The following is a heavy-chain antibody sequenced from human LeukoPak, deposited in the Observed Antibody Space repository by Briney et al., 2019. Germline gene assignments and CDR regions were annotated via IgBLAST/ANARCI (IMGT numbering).Heavy chain of an antibody. CDR2: IFYTGST. J-gene: IGHJ2*01. D-gene: IGHD3-22*01. Sequence: SETLSLTCTVSGGSISRSNYYWGWIRQPPGKGLEWIGSIFYTGSTYYNPSLKSRVTMSVDTSKNQFSLKLSSVTAADTAVYYCARAHTYYYDSSGSSWYFDLWGRGTLVTVSS. CDR3: ARAHTYYYDSSGSSWYFDL. V-gene: IGHV4-39*07. CDR1: GGSISRSNYY.